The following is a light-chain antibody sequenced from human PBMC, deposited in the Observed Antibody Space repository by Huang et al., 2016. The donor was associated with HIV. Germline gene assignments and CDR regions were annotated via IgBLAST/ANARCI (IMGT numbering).Light chain of an antibody. CDR1: PSVGGY. V-gene: IGKV3-11*01. Sequence: EIVLTQSPATLSLSPGERATLSCRASPSVGGYLAWYQQTPGQARRLLIYDTSTRATGIPARFSGSGCETDFTLTISSLEPEDFAVYYFQQPGSFGQGTKVDIK. CDR2: DTS. CDR3: QQPGS. J-gene: IGKJ2*01.